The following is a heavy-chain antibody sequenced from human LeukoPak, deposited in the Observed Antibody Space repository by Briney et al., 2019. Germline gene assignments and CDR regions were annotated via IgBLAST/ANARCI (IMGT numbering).Heavy chain of an antibody. CDR3: ARGPRYCSSSSCQPTDY. CDR2: ISSSSSTI. Sequence: GGSLRLSCAASGFTFGSNGMNWVRQAPGKGLEWISYISSSSSTIYYADSVKGRFTISRDNAKNSLYLQMNSLTTEDTAVYYCARGPRYCSSSSCQPTDYWGQGTLVTVSS. CDR1: GFTFGSNG. J-gene: IGHJ4*02. V-gene: IGHV3-48*04. D-gene: IGHD2-2*01.